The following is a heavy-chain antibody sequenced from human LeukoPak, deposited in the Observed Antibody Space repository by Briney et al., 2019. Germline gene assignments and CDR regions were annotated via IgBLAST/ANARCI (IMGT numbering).Heavy chain of an antibody. CDR2: INPNSGGT. CDR1: GYTFTGYY. Sequence: ASVKVSCKASGYTFTGYYMHWVRQAPGQGLEWTGWINPNSGGTNYAQKFQGRVTMTRDTSISTAYMELSRLRSDDTAVYYCARGYLVDYYGSGSYWRVVDYWGQGTLVTVSS. V-gene: IGHV1-2*02. CDR3: ARGYLVDYYGSGSYWRVVDY. J-gene: IGHJ4*02. D-gene: IGHD3-10*01.